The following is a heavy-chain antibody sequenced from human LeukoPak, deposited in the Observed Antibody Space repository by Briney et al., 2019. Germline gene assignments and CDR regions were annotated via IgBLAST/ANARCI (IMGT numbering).Heavy chain of an antibody. J-gene: IGHJ5*02. CDR2: ISGSGGST. Sequence: GGSLRLSCAASGFTFSSYAMSWVRQAPGKGLEWVSAISGSGGSTYYADSVKGRFTTSRDNSKNTLYLQMNSLRAEDTAVYYCAKASTDDFWSADSFDPWGQGTLVTVSS. CDR1: GFTFSSYA. D-gene: IGHD3-3*01. CDR3: AKASTDDFWSADSFDP. V-gene: IGHV3-23*01.